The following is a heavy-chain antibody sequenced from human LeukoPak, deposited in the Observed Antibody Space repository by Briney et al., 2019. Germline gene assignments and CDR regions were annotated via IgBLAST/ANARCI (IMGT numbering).Heavy chain of an antibody. D-gene: IGHD3-10*01. CDR1: GGSIRSTTYY. V-gene: IGHV4-39*07. Sequence: SETLSLTCTVSGGSIRSTTYYWGWIRQPPGKGLEWIGDISDRGRTYNNPSLKSRVTVSVDTSRNQFFLKMSSVTAADTAVYYCASNNYGSGSYLIGVDYWGQGTLVTVSS. CDR3: ASNNYGSGSYLIGVDY. J-gene: IGHJ4*02. CDR2: ISDRGRT.